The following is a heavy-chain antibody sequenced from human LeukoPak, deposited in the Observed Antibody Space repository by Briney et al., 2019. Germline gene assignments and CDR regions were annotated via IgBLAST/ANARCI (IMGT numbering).Heavy chain of an antibody. CDR3: ARGGIYYDSSGYLYNWFDP. CDR1: GGSFSGYY. V-gene: IGHV4-34*01. J-gene: IGHJ5*02. Sequence: SETLSLXCAVYGGSFSGYYWSWSRQPPGKGLEWIGEINHSGSTNYNPSLKSRVTISVDTSKNQFSLKLSSVTAADTAVYYCARGGIYYDSSGYLYNWFDPWGQGTLVTVSS. CDR2: INHSGST. D-gene: IGHD3-22*01.